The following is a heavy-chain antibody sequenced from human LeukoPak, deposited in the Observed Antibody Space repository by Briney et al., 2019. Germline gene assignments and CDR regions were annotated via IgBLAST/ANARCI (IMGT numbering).Heavy chain of an antibody. CDR2: IYTSGST. CDR3: ARGGYYGSFDY. Sequence: SQTLSLTCTVSGGSISSGSYYWSWIRQPAGKGLEWIGRIYTSGSTNYNPSLKSRVTISVDTSKNQFSLKPSSVTAADTAVYYCARGGYYGSFDYWGQGTLVTVSS. CDR1: GGSISSGSYY. J-gene: IGHJ4*02. D-gene: IGHD1-26*01. V-gene: IGHV4-61*02.